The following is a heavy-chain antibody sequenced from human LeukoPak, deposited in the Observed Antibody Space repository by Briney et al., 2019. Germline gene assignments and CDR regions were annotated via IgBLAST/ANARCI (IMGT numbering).Heavy chain of an antibody. CDR1: GFTFSSCG. V-gene: IGHV3-30*03. Sequence: PGGSLRLSCAASGFTFSSCGMHWVRQAPGKGLEWVAVISYDGSNKYYADSVKGRFTISRDNSKNTLYLQMNSLRAEDTAVYYCASPGWAFTIQYYFDYWGQGTLVTVSS. D-gene: IGHD3-3*01. J-gene: IGHJ4*02. CDR3: ASPGWAFTIQYYFDY. CDR2: ISYDGSNK.